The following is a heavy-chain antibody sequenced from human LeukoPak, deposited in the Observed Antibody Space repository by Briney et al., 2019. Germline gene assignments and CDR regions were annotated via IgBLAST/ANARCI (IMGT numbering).Heavy chain of an antibody. D-gene: IGHD4-23*01. J-gene: IGHJ4*02. Sequence: ASVKVSCKASGYTFTSYYMHWVRQAPGQGLEWMGIINPSGGSTSYAQKFQGRVTMTRDMSTSTVYMELSRLRSDDTAVYYCARGGVVTDRHFDYWGQGTLVTVSS. CDR3: ARGGVVTDRHFDY. V-gene: IGHV1-46*01. CDR1: GYTFTSYY. CDR2: INPSGGST.